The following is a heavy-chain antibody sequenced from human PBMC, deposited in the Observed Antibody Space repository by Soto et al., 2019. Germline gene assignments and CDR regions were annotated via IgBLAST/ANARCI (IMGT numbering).Heavy chain of an antibody. Sequence: GASVKVSCKASGYTFTGYYVHWVREAPGQGLEWMGWINPETGGTSYAQKFQGRVTLSRDTSINTAYLELSRLRFDDAAVYFCARESYKVISDGMDVWGQGTTVTVSS. V-gene: IGHV1-2*02. D-gene: IGHD2-21*01. CDR1: GYTFTGYY. J-gene: IGHJ6*02. CDR3: ARESYKVISDGMDV. CDR2: INPETGGT.